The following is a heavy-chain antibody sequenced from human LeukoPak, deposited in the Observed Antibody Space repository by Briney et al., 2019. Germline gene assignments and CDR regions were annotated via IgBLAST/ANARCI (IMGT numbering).Heavy chain of an antibody. D-gene: IGHD6-19*01. V-gene: IGHV3-7*01. CDR2: IKEDGSEK. J-gene: IGHJ5*01. Sequence: GGSLRLSCAASGFMFSSYEMSWVRQAPGKGLEWVADIKEDGSEKSYVDSVKGRFTISRDNAKNSLYLQMNSLRVEDMAVYYCAREFRSGYNSRWFDYWGQGTLVTVSS. CDR3: AREFRSGYNSRWFDY. CDR1: GFMFSSYE.